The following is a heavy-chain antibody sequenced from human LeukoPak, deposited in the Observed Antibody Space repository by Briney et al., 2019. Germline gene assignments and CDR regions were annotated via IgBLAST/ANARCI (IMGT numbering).Heavy chain of an antibody. CDR2: IYYSGST. V-gene: IGHV4-59*01. CDR3: ARAKDYGDYGGFDY. CDR1: GGSISSYY. Sequence: SETLSLTCTVSGGSISSYYWSWVRQPPGKGLEWIGYIYYSGSTNYNPPLKSRVTISVDTSKNQFSLKLSSVTAADTAGYYCARAKDYGDYGGFDYWGQGTLVTVSS. D-gene: IGHD4-17*01. J-gene: IGHJ4*02.